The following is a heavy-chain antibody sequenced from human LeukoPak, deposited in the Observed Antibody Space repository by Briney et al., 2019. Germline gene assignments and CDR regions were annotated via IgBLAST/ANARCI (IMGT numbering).Heavy chain of an antibody. V-gene: IGHV3-30-3*01. CDR2: ISYDGSNK. CDR1: GFTFSSYA. D-gene: IGHD3-3*01. CDR3: ARGNFWSGYYYYYGMDV. J-gene: IGHJ6*02. Sequence: PGGSLRLSCAASGFTFSSYAMHWVRQAPGKGLEWVAVISYDGSNKYYADSVKGRFTISRDNSKNTLYLQMNSLRAEDTAVYYCARGNFWSGYYYYYGMDVWGQGTTVTVSS.